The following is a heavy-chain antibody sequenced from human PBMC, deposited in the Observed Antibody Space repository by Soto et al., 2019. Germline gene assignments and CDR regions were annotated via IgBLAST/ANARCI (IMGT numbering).Heavy chain of an antibody. D-gene: IGHD3-10*01. V-gene: IGHV3-23*01. CDR1: RFSLGTYA. J-gene: IGHJ6*02. CDR3: ARGGADHYNYGLDV. Sequence: GGSLRLSCAASRFSLGTYAMTWVRQPPGKGLEWVSSMNGAGTSTSHADSVKGRFTTSRDSSKNTLYLEMNSLRGEDTAIYYCARGGADHYNYGLDVWGQGTTVTVSS. CDR2: MNGAGTST.